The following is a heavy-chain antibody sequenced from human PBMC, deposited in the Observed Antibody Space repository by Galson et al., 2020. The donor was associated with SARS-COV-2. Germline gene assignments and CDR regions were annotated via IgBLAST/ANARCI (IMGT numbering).Heavy chain of an antibody. CDR3: ARVLGDDYMRNRFEI. J-gene: IGHJ3*02. V-gene: IGHV3-66*01. D-gene: IGHD4-4*01. CDR1: GFTVTSNS. CDR2: IYGGGDNT. Sequence: GESLKISCAASGFTVTSNSMSWVRQVPGKGLEWVSVIYGGGDNTHYADSVQGRFSISRDSSKNTLNLQMNSLRADDTAVYYCARVLGDDYMRNRFEIWGQGTVFTVSS.